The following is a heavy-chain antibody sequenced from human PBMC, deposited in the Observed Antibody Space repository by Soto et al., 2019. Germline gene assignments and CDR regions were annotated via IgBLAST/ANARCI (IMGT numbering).Heavy chain of an antibody. Sequence: ASVKVSCKASGYTFTSYYMHWVRQAPGQGLGWMGIINPSGGSTSYAQKFQGRVTMTRDTSTSTVYMELSSLRSEDTAVYYCARGSGSADCSSTSCWFDPWGQGTLVTVSS. CDR2: INPSGGST. J-gene: IGHJ5*02. CDR1: GYTFTSYY. V-gene: IGHV1-46*01. D-gene: IGHD2-2*01. CDR3: ARGSGSADCSSTSCWFDP.